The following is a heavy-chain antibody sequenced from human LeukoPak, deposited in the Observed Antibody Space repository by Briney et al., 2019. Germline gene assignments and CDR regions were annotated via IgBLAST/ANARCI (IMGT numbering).Heavy chain of an antibody. CDR1: DDSISDYY. CDR2: FHNSGTS. CDR3: TRGAGRLIDY. Sequence: SETLSLTCTVSDDSISDYYRGWIRQPPWKGLEWIGYFHNSGTSTYNPSLKSRVTISADTSKNQFSLKLNSLTTADTAVYYCTRGAGRLIDYWGQGILVTVSS. D-gene: IGHD3-16*01. V-gene: IGHV4-59*01. J-gene: IGHJ4*02.